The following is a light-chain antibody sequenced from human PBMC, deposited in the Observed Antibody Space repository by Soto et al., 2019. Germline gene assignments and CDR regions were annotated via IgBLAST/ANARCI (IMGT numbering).Light chain of an antibody. CDR3: SSYTTTSTVV. Sequence: LTQPASVSGSPGQSITISCTGTSSDVGGYDYVSWFQQYPGKAPSLMLYDVYRRPSGVSYRFSGSKSGNTASLTISGLQAEDEADYYCSSYTTTSTVVFGGGNKVTVL. J-gene: IGLJ2*01. V-gene: IGLV2-14*01. CDR1: SSDVGGYDY. CDR2: DVY.